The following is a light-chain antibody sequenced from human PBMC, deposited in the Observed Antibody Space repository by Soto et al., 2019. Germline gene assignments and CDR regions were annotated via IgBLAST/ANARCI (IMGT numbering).Light chain of an antibody. V-gene: IGKV3-15*01. CDR3: QQYNSWTTIT. CDR1: QSISSK. CDR2: GAS. J-gene: IGKJ5*01. Sequence: EIVMTQSPATLSVSPGERATLSCRASQSISSKLGWYQQRPGQAPRLLIYGASTRATGIPARFSGSGSGTEFTLTISSLQSEDSAVYYCQQYNSWTTITFGQGXRLXX.